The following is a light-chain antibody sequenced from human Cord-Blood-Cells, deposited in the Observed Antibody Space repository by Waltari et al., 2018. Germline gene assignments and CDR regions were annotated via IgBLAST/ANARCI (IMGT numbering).Light chain of an antibody. V-gene: IGLV2-23*03. J-gene: IGLJ2*01. CDR3: CSYAGSSTFV. CDR1: SSDIESYNR. Sequence: QPSLTQPASVSGAPGQSITISRTGTSSDIESYNRVSWYQQHPGKAPKLMIYEGSKRPSGFSNRFSGSKSGNTASLTISGLQAEDEADYYCCSYAGSSTFVFGGGTKLTVL. CDR2: EGS.